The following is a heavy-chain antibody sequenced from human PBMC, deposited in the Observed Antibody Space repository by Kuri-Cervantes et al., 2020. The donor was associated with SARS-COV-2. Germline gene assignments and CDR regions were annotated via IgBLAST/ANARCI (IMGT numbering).Heavy chain of an antibody. Sequence: SSSAYYWGWIRQPPGKGLEWVGFIRSKAYGGTTEYAASVKGRFTISRDDSKSIAYLQMNSLKTEDTAVYYCTRDDFWSGYFEDWGQGTLVTVSS. J-gene: IGHJ4*02. D-gene: IGHD3-3*01. V-gene: IGHV3-49*03. CDR3: TRDDFWSGYFED. CDR2: IRSKAYGGTT. CDR1: SSSAYY.